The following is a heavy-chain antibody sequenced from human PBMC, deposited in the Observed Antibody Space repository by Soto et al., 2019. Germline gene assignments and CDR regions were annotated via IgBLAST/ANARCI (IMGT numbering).Heavy chain of an antibody. Sequence: PSETLSLTCTVSGGSISSGGYYWSWIRQHPGKGLEWIGYIYYSGSTYYNPSLKSRVTISVDTSKNQFSLKLSSVTAADTAVYYCARDGARLFIRGVITQAGHYYYGMDVWGQGTTVTVSS. V-gene: IGHV4-31*03. J-gene: IGHJ6*02. CDR3: ARDGARLFIRGVITQAGHYYYGMDV. CDR2: IYYSGST. CDR1: GGSISSGGYY. D-gene: IGHD3-10*01.